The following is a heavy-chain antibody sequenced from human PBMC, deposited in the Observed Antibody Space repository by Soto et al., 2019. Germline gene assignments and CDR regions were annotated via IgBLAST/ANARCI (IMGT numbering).Heavy chain of an antibody. V-gene: IGHV4-59*01. J-gene: IGHJ4*02. Sequence: SETLSLTCSVSTGSMRTYYWTWIRQSPGKGLEWIGQISHTGRTKYNPSLESRVTISVDTSRKQFSLKLTSVTATDTALYYCARDDTTGLFDFWGQGTLVTVSS. D-gene: IGHD4-17*01. CDR3: ARDDTTGLFDF. CDR1: TGSMRTYY. CDR2: ISHTGRT.